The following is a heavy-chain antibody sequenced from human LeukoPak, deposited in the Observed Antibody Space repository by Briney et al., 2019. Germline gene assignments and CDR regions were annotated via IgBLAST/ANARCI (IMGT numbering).Heavy chain of an antibody. CDR1: GFTFSSYS. CDR2: ISSSSSTN. Sequence: PGGSLRLSCAASGFTFSSYSMNWVRQAPGKGLEWVSYISSSSSTNYYADSVKGRFTISRDYAKNSLYLQMNSLRAEDTAVYYCTRGYYDFWSGYYTDFDYWGQGTLVTVSS. V-gene: IGHV3-48*01. J-gene: IGHJ4*02. D-gene: IGHD3-3*01. CDR3: TRGYYDFWSGYYTDFDY.